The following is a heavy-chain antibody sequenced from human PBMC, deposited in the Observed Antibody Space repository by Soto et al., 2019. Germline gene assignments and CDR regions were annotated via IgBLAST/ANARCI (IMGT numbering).Heavy chain of an antibody. V-gene: IGHV2-26*01. CDR3: ARIPTPGPEADV. CDR2: IFSNDEK. D-gene: IGHD7-27*01. Sequence: QVTLKESGPVLVKPTETLTLTCTVSGFSLSNARMGVSWIRQPPGKALEWLAHIFSNDEKSYSTSLKSRLTISKDTSKSQVVLTMTNMDPVDTATYYCARIPTPGPEADVWGQGTTVTVSS. J-gene: IGHJ6*02. CDR1: GFSLSNARMG.